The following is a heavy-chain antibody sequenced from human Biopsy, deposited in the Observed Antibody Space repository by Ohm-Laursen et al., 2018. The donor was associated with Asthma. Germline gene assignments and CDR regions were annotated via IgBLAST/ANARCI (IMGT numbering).Heavy chain of an antibody. V-gene: IGHV1-2*06. CDR3: ARIKIRIGAGTDRYFDL. J-gene: IGHJ2*01. CDR1: GYPFTDYY. Sequence: SVKASCQASGYPFTDYYVHWGRQAPGQGLEWMGRIDPNSGGTNYAQKFLGRVTMTRDMSVNTAFMVLSRLRSDDTAVYYCARIKIRIGAGTDRYFDLWGRGTLVTVSS. CDR2: IDPNSGGT. D-gene: IGHD3-16*01.